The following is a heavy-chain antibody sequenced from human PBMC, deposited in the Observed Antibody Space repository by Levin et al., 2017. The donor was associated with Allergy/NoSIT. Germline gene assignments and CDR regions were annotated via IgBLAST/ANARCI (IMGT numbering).Heavy chain of an antibody. D-gene: IGHD1-14*01. CDR3: ASAPGGTQEVRRFDP. CDR2: INHSGST. V-gene: IGHV4-34*01. J-gene: IGHJ5*02. Sequence: PSETLSLTCAVYGGSFSGYYWSWIRQPPGKGLEWIGEINHSGSTNYNPSLKSRVTISVDTSKNQFSLKLSSVTAADTAVYYCASAPGGTQEVRRFDPWGQGTLVTVSS. CDR1: GGSFSGYY.